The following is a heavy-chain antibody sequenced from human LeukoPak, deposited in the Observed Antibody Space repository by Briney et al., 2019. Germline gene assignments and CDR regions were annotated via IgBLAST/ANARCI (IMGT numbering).Heavy chain of an antibody. CDR2: MNPNSGNT. Sequence: ASVKVSCKASGYTFTSYDINWVRQATGQGLEWMGWMNPNSGNTGYAQKFQGRVTITRNTSISTAYMELSSLRSEDTAVYYCARGNTMIRGIIITRFDPWGQGTLVTVSS. J-gene: IGHJ5*02. CDR1: GYTFTSYD. V-gene: IGHV1-8*03. CDR3: ARGNTMIRGIIITRFDP. D-gene: IGHD3-10*01.